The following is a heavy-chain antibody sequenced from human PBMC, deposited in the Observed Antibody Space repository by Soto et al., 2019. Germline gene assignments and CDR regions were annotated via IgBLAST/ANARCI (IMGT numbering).Heavy chain of an antibody. CDR3: ARAISGYVT. Sequence: ASVKVSCKASGITFGTYAIHWVRQAPGQGLEWMGWINAGNGNTRYSQKFQGRVTLTRDTSASTTYMDLSSLRSEDTAIYYCARAISGYVTWGQGTTVTVSS. CDR1: GITFGTYA. J-gene: IGHJ6*02. CDR2: INAGNGNT. D-gene: IGHD5-12*01. V-gene: IGHV1-3*01.